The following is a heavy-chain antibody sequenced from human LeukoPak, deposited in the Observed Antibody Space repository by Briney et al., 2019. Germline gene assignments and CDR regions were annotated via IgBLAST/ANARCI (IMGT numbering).Heavy chain of an antibody. CDR3: ARGGSKQRDIGPRGIAARGDY. CDR1: GFTFSSYS. Sequence: GGSLRLSCAASGFTFSSYSMNWVRQAPGKGLERVSYISSSSTSIYYSDSVKGRFTISRDNAKNSLYLQMNDLRADDTAVYYCARGGSKQRDIGPRGIAARGDYWGQGTLVTVSS. CDR2: ISSSSTSI. J-gene: IGHJ4*02. V-gene: IGHV3-48*01. D-gene: IGHD6-6*01.